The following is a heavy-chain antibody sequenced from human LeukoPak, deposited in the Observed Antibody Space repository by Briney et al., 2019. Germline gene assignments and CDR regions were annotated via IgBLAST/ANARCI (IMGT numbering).Heavy chain of an antibody. CDR3: ANEEVPNDY. Sequence: PGGSLRLSCAVSGFTFSSHAMTWVRQAPGKGLEWVPGISISGDITYYADSVQGRFIIFRDNSKNTVYLQMNSLRVEDTAVYYCANEEVPNDYWGQGTLVTVSS. CDR2: ISISGDIT. D-gene: IGHD4/OR15-4a*01. V-gene: IGHV3-23*01. J-gene: IGHJ4*02. CDR1: GFTFSSHA.